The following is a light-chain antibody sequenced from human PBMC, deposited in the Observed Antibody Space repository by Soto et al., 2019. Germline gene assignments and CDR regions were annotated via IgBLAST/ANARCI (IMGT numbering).Light chain of an antibody. Sequence: EIVLTQSQGTLSLSPGERATLSCRASQSVNGNYLAWYQQIPGQAPRLLIYRASSRATGIPDRFSGSGSGTDFTLTISRLEPEDFAVYYCQYYGGIPLTFGGGTKVEIK. V-gene: IGKV3-20*01. J-gene: IGKJ4*01. CDR2: RAS. CDR1: QSVNGNY. CDR3: QYYGGIPLT.